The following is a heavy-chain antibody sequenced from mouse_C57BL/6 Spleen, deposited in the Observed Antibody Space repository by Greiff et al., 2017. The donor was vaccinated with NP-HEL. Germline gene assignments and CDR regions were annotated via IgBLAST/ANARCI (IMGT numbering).Heavy chain of an antibody. CDR3: ARSLPYYTGFDY. V-gene: IGHV1-19*01. CDR2: INPYNGGT. CDR1: GYTFTDYY. J-gene: IGHJ2*01. D-gene: IGHD2-12*01. Sequence: EVQLQQSGPVLVKPGASVKMSCKASGYTFTDYYMNWVKQSHGKSLEWIGVINPYNGGTSYNQKFKGKATLTADKSSSTAYMELNSLTSEDSAVYDCARSLPYYTGFDYWGQGTTLTVSS.